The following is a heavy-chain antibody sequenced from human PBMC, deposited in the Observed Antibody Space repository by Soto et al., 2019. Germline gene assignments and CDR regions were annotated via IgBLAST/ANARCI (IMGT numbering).Heavy chain of an antibody. CDR1: GYTFTSYG. Sequence: ASVKVSCKASGYTFTSYGISWVRQAPGQGLEWMGWISAYNGNTNYAQKLQGRVTMTTDTSTSTAYMELRSLRSDDTAVYYCARDQYDILTGYSRYYYYYGMDVWGQGTTVTVSS. CDR2: ISAYNGNT. J-gene: IGHJ6*02. CDR3: ARDQYDILTGYSRYYYYYGMDV. V-gene: IGHV1-18*01. D-gene: IGHD3-9*01.